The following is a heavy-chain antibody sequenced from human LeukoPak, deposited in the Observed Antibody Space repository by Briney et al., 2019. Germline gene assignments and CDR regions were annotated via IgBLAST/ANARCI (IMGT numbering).Heavy chain of an antibody. Sequence: GGSLRLSCAASGFTFSSYAMHWVRQAPGKGLEWVAVISYDGSNKYYAYSVKGRFTISRDDSNNVVSLQMNSLRAEDTAVYYCAELGITMIGGVWGKGTTVTISS. V-gene: IGHV3-30*04. CDR2: ISYDGSNK. CDR3: AELGITMIGGV. D-gene: IGHD3-10*02. CDR1: GFTFSSYA. J-gene: IGHJ6*04.